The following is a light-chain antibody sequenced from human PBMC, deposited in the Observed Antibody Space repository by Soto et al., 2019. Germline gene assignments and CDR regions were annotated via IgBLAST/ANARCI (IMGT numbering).Light chain of an antibody. Sequence: EIVMTQSPATLSVSPGERATLSCRPSQSVSSNLAWYQQKPGQAPRLLIHRASTRATGIPARFSGSGSGTEFTLTISSMQSEDFAVYYCQKYNNWPPLTFGGGTKVEIK. CDR3: QKYNNWPPLT. V-gene: IGKV3-15*01. CDR1: QSVSSN. J-gene: IGKJ4*01. CDR2: RAS.